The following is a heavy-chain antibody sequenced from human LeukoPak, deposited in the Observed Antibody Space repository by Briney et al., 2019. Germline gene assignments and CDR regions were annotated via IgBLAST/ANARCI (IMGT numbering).Heavy chain of an antibody. CDR1: GFTFSSYS. Sequence: GGSLRLSRAASGFTFSSYSMNWVRQAPGKGLEWVPYISSSSSTIYYADSVKGRFTISRDNAKNSLYLQMNSLRDEDTAVYYCARGYYYDSSGYCPLGGGCAFDIWGQGTMVTVSS. V-gene: IGHV3-48*02. J-gene: IGHJ3*02. D-gene: IGHD3-22*01. CDR2: ISSSSSTI. CDR3: ARGYYYDSSGYCPLGGGCAFDI.